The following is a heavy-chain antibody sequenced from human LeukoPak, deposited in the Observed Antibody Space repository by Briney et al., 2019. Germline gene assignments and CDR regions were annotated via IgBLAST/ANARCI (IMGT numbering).Heavy chain of an antibody. CDR2: INHSGST. CDR3: ARGRYLTTLGGAAAGFLDS. Sequence: SETLSLTCTVSGGSISSSSYYWGWIRQPPGKGLEWIGEINHSGSTNYNPSLKRRVTISVDTSQKQFSLRLTSVTAADTAVCYCARGRYLTTLGGAAAGFLDSWGQGTLVTVSS. CDR1: GGSISSSSYY. V-gene: IGHV4-39*07. J-gene: IGHJ4*02. D-gene: IGHD6-13*01.